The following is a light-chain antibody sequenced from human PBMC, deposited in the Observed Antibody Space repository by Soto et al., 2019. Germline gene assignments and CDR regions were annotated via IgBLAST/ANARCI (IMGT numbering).Light chain of an antibody. CDR3: QQSYSTPRT. CDR1: QSISNF. CDR2: AAS. Sequence: DIQMTQSPSSLSASVVDRVTITCLASQSISNFLNWYQQKPGIAPKLLIYAASSFQSGVPSRFSGSGSGTDFTLTISSLQPEDFATYYCQQSYSTPRTFGQGTKVDIK. J-gene: IGKJ1*01. V-gene: IGKV1-39*01.